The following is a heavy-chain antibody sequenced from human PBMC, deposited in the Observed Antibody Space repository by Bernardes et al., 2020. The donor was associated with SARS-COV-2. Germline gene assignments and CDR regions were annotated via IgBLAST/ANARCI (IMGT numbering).Heavy chain of an antibody. V-gene: IGHV3-33*01. CDR2: IWYDGSNK. J-gene: IGHJ6*02. Sequence: GGALRRLGGASGVTFSSDGMHWVRQAPGKGLEWGAVIWYDGSNKNYADSVKGRFTISRDNSKNTLYLQMNSLRAEDTAVDYCARTGGYYDFWSGSAVGLHYYGMDVWGQGTTVTVSS. CDR3: ARTGGYYDFWSGSAVGLHYYGMDV. D-gene: IGHD3-3*01. CDR1: GVTFSSDG.